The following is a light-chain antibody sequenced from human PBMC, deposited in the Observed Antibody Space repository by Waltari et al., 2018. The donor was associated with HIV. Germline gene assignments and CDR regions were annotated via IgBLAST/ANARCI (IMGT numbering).Light chain of an antibody. CDR2: EVS. CDR1: TSDAGGYNY. V-gene: IGLV2-14*01. CDR3: SSYTSSSTRV. Sequence: SALTQPASVSGSPGQSLTISCTGTTSDAGGYNYVSWYQQHPGKAPKLMIYEVSNRPSGVSNRFSGSKSGNTASLTISGLQAEDEADYYCSSYTSSSTRVFGGGTKLTVL. J-gene: IGLJ2*01.